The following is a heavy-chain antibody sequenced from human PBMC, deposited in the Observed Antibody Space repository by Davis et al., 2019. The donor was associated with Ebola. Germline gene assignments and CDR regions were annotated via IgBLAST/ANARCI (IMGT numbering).Heavy chain of an antibody. Sequence: PGGSLRLFCAASGFSLSNHIMNWVRQAPGKGLEWVSVISQDGGTTVYADSVKGRFTISRDNSRNTVYLQMNSLRAEDSAVYYCARLQVPGRPFYYYGMDVWGQGTTVTVSS. V-gene: IGHV3-23*01. CDR2: ISQDGGTT. D-gene: IGHD6-6*01. CDR3: ARLQVPGRPFYYYGMDV. CDR1: GFSLSNHI. J-gene: IGHJ6*02.